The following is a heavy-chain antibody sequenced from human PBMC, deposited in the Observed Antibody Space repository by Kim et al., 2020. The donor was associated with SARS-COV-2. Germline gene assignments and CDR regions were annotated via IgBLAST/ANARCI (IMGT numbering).Heavy chain of an antibody. J-gene: IGHJ4*02. V-gene: IGHV3-53*01. Sequence: GGSLRLSCVVSGFSVNSNYMSWVRQAPGKGLEWVSVIFGRGTTYHADSVKGRFTISRDNSKNTVYLQMNSLRTEDTAVYYCASQYYDFWSGKSWGQGTRVTVSS. CDR2: IFGRGTT. CDR3: ASQYYDFWSGKS. D-gene: IGHD3-3*01. CDR1: GFSVNSNY.